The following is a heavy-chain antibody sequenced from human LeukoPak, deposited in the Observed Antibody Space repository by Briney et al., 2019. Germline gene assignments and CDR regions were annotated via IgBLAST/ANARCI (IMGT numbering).Heavy chain of an antibody. Sequence: GGSLRLSCAASGFTFSSYAMSWGRQAPGKGLEWVSRIGSAGETEYLDSVRGRFSISRDNAENSLYLQMNSLRPGDTAIYYCARQSWKGHFYYLDVWGQGTTVTVSS. CDR2: IGSAGET. D-gene: IGHD1-1*01. CDR3: ARQSWKGHFYYLDV. CDR1: GFTFSSYA. J-gene: IGHJ6*03. V-gene: IGHV3-13*01.